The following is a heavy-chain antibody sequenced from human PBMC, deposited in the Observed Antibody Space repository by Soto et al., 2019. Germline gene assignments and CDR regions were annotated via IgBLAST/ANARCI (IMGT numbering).Heavy chain of an antibody. V-gene: IGHV3-33*01. D-gene: IGHD3-3*01. CDR2: LWADGSRQ. CDR3: GRGNGYWGLSDN. Sequence: QVQLVESGGGVIQPGKSLRLSCAASGFAFSADAMHWVRQAPGKGLEWVAVLWADGSRQFYLDSVKGRFSISRDNSNNTLYLQMNNLRIDDTAMYFCGRGNGYWGLSDNSGQGTLVSVSS. J-gene: IGHJ4*02. CDR1: GFAFSADA.